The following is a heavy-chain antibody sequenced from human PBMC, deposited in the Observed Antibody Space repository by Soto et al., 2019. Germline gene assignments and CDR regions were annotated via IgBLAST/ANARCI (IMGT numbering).Heavy chain of an antibody. Sequence: QVQLVESGGGVVQPGRSLRLSCAASGFTFSSYAMHWVRQAPGKGLEWVAVISYDGSNKYYADSVKGRFTISRDNSKNTLYLQMNSLRAEDTAVYYCARGNTYYYDSSGYHDAFDIWGQGTMVTVSS. CDR3: ARGNTYYYDSSGYHDAFDI. CDR1: GFTFSSYA. CDR2: ISYDGSNK. D-gene: IGHD3-22*01. V-gene: IGHV3-30-3*01. J-gene: IGHJ3*02.